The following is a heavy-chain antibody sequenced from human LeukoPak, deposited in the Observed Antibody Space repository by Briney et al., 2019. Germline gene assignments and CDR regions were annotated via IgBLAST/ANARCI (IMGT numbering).Heavy chain of an antibody. CDR1: GGSFSGYH. CDR2: INHSGST. CDR3: ARSDSSGRNWFDP. Sequence: PSETLSLTCAVYGGSFSGYHWSWIRQPPGKGLEWIGEINHSGSTNYNPSLKSRVTISVDTSKNQFSLKLSSVTAADTAVYYCARSDSSGRNWFDPWGQGTLATVSS. D-gene: IGHD3-22*01. J-gene: IGHJ5*02. V-gene: IGHV4-34*01.